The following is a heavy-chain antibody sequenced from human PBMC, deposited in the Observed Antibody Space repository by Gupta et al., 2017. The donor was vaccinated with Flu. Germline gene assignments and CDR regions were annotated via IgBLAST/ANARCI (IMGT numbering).Heavy chain of an antibody. CDR2: IWYNGSNQ. Sequence: QVQLVESVGGVVQPGRSLTLCCAASGFTFRSDGMHWVRQAPGTGLEWVAVIWYNGSNQYYADTVQGRFTISRENFKNTLYLQMRRLRADDTAMYYCARDGSLRMGLDYNDDMDVWGKGTTVTVSS. V-gene: IGHV3-33*01. CDR1: GFTFRSDG. D-gene: IGHD1-1*01. CDR3: ARDGSLRMGLDYNDDMDV. J-gene: IGHJ6*03.